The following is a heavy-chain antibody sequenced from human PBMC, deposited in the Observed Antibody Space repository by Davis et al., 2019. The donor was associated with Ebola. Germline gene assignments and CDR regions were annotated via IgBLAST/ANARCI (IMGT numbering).Heavy chain of an antibody. CDR1: GGSISSSSYY. CDR2: IYYSGST. V-gene: IGHV4-39*01. J-gene: IGHJ4*02. CDR3: ARLGRYFDWLSY. D-gene: IGHD3-9*01. Sequence: GSLRLSCTVSGGSISSSSYYWGWIRQPPGKGLEWIGSIYYSGSTYYNPSLKSRVTISVDTSKNQFSLKLSSVTAADTAVYYCARLGRYFDWLSYWGQGTLVTVSS.